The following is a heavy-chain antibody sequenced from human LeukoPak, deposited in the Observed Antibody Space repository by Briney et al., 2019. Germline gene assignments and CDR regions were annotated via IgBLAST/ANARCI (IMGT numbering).Heavy chain of an antibody. Sequence: SQTLSLTCAISGDSVSRNNVAWNWIRQSPSRGLEWLGRTYYRSNWYDEYAVSVGSRITINPDTSKNQFSLQLNSVTPEDTAVYYCVRGRDVVVVPAADFDYWGQGILVTVSS. V-gene: IGHV6-1*01. D-gene: IGHD2-2*01. CDR2: TYYRSNWYD. J-gene: IGHJ4*02. CDR3: VRGRDVVVVPAADFDY. CDR1: GDSVSRNNVA.